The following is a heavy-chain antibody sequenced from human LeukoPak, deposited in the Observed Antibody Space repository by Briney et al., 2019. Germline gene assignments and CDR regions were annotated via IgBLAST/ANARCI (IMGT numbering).Heavy chain of an antibody. J-gene: IGHJ4*02. CDR3: AKGRWSPDY. Sequence: GGSLRLSCAASGFTFSSYAMSWVRQAPGKGLEWVSLISDSGANTYYTDSVKGRFTISRDNSKNSLYLQMNSLRADDTAVYYCAKGRWSPDYWGQGTLVTVSP. V-gene: IGHV3-23*01. CDR1: GFTFSSYA. CDR2: ISDSGANT. D-gene: IGHD1-1*01.